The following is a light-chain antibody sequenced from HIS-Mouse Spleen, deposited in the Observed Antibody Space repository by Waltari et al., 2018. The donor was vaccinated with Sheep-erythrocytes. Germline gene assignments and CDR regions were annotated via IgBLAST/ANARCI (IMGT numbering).Light chain of an antibody. Sequence: DIVMTQSPDSLAVSLGERATINCKSTQSVLYSSNNKTYLAWYQQKPGQPPKLLIYWASTRESGVPDRFSGGGSGTDFTLTISSLQAEDVAVYYCQQYYSTPPTFGQGTKVEIK. CDR2: WAS. J-gene: IGKJ1*01. CDR1: QSVLYSSNNKTY. V-gene: IGKV4-1*01. CDR3: QQYYSTPPT.